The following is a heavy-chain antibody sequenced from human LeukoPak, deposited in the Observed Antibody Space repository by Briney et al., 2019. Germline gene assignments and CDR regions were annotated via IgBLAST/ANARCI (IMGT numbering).Heavy chain of an antibody. Sequence: SETLSLTCTVSGGSIISNTYYWGWIRQPPGKGLEWIGSVHYSGTTYYNPSLKSRVTVSVDTSKNQFSLKLSSVTAADTAVYYCAREPFGELWGQGTLVTVSS. CDR1: GGSIISNTYY. CDR2: VHYSGTT. J-gene: IGHJ4*02. CDR3: AREPFGEL. V-gene: IGHV4-39*07. D-gene: IGHD3-10*01.